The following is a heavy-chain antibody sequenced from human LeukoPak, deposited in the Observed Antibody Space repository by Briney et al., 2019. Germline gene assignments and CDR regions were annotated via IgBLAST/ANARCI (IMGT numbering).Heavy chain of an antibody. D-gene: IGHD1-1*01. J-gene: IGHJ3*02. CDR3: ARERYRGDTFDI. V-gene: IGHV1-2*02. Sequence: ASVKVSCKASGYTFTGYYMHWVRQAPGQGLEWMGWINPNSGGTNYAQKFQGRVTMTRDTSISTAYMELSRLRSDDTAVYYCARERYRGDTFDIWGQGTMVTVSS. CDR1: GYTFTGYY. CDR2: INPNSGGT.